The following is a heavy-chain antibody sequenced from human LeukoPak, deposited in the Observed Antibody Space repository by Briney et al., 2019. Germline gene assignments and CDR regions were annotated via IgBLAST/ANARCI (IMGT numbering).Heavy chain of an antibody. J-gene: IGHJ4*02. CDR3: AKDQGSSSPGY. D-gene: IGHD6-13*01. CDR1: RFTFSSYG. Sequence: GGSLRLSCAASRFTFSSYGMHWVRQAPGKGLEWVSAISGSGGSTYYADSVKGRFTISRDNSKNTLYLQMNSLRAEDTAVYYCAKDQGSSSPGYWGQGTLVTVSS. V-gene: IGHV3-23*01. CDR2: ISGSGGST.